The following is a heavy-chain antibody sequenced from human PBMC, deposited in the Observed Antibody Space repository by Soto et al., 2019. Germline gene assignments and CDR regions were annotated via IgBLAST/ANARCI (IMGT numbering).Heavy chain of an antibody. CDR2: IRSKAYGGTT. CDR3: TSATIRTAMAYRSFDY. D-gene: IGHD5-18*01. V-gene: IGHV3-49*03. Sequence: GGSLRLSCTASGFTFGDYAMSWFRQAPGKGLEWVGFIRSKAYGGTTEYAASVKGRFTISRDDSKSIAYLQMNSLKTEDTAVYYCTSATIRTAMAYRSFDYWGQGTLVTVSS. CDR1: GFTFGDYA. J-gene: IGHJ4*02.